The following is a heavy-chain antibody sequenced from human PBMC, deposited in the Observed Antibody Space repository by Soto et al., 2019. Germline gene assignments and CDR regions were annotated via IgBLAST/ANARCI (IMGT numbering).Heavy chain of an antibody. CDR3: VNPRSKVISPTS. J-gene: IGHJ4*02. Sequence: GGSLRLSCSASVFTFSSFSMHCVRQAPGKGLEYVSGISSDAFSTYYEDSVKDRFTISRDNSKNTLYLQMRSLRPDDTGVYYCVNPRSKVISPTSWGQGTLVSVSS. CDR1: VFTFSSFS. D-gene: IGHD2-2*01. V-gene: IGHV3-64D*06. CDR2: ISSDAFST.